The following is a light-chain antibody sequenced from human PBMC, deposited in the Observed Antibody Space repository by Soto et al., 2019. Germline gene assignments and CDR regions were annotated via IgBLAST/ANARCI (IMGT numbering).Light chain of an antibody. V-gene: IGKV1-39*01. J-gene: IGKJ2*01. CDR1: QNINTY. Sequence: DIQMTQSPSSLSASVGDRITITCRASQNINTYLNWFQQKPGKAPSLLIYAASSLQSGVPSRFSASGSVTHFTLTINSLQPEDFAAYYCQQSYTTPYTFLQGTKVEIK. CDR2: AAS. CDR3: QQSYTTPYT.